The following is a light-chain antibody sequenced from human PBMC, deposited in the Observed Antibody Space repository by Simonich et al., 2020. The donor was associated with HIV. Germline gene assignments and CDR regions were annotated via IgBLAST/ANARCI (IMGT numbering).Light chain of an antibody. J-gene: IGKJ1*01. Sequence: DIQMTQSPSSLSASVGDRVTITCRASQSFSSYLNWYQQKPGKAPKLLIYDVSNLETGVPSRFSGSGSGTDFTFTISSLQPDDFATYYCQQYNTYPRTFGQGTKVEIK. CDR2: DVS. CDR3: QQYNTYPRT. V-gene: IGKV1-33*01. CDR1: QSFSSY.